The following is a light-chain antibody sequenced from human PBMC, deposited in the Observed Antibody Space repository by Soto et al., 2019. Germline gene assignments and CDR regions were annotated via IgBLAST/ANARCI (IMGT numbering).Light chain of an antibody. CDR1: QSISGY. V-gene: IGKV1-39*01. CDR3: QQSYRSPT. CDR2: AAS. Sequence: DIQLTQSPSSLTASLGDRVTITCRASQSISGYLNWYQEKPVEAPKLRIYAASSLESGVPSRFSGRGSGIAFSLTITGLQREDFATYYCQQSYRSPTFGQGTKVEI. J-gene: IGKJ1*01.